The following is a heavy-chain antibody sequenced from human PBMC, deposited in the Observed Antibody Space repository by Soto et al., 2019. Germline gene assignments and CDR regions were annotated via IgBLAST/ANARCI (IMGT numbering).Heavy chain of an antibody. CDR3: AKDLQYYYDSSGPSHDY. CDR1: GFTFSSYG. CDR2: IWYDGSNK. V-gene: IGHV3-30*02. Sequence: GGSLRLSCAASGFTFSSYGMHWVRQAPGKGLEWVAVIWYDGSNKYYADSVKGRFTISRDNSKNTLYLQMNSLRAEDTAVYYCAKDLQYYYDSSGPSHDYWGQGTLVTVSS. J-gene: IGHJ4*02. D-gene: IGHD3-22*01.